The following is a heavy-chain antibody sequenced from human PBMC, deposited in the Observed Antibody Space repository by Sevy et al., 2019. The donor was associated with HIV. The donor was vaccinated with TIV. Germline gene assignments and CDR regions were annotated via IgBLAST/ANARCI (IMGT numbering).Heavy chain of an antibody. CDR3: ARGSHGYDSGWYELDN. D-gene: IGHD6-19*01. V-gene: IGHV1-2*02. J-gene: IGHJ4*02. CDR2: INPNNGAT. CDR1: GYTFIAYY. Sequence: ASVKVSCKTSGYTFIAYYIHWVRQAPGQGLEWMGWINPNNGATNHAQKFLGRVTMTRDTSIRTLYMELSGLRSDDTAVFYCARGSHGYDSGWYELDNWGQGTLVTVSS.